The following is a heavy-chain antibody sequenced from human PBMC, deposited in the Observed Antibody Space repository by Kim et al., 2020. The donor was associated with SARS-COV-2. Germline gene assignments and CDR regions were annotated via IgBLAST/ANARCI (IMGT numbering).Heavy chain of an antibody. CDR2: ITGSGSTI. D-gene: IGHD5-18*01. CDR3: ARDKDSNYYRLDV. Sequence: GGSLRLSCAASGFTFSDYYMSWIRQAPGKGLEWVAYITGSGSTIYYADSMKGRFTISRDNAKNSLYLQMNSLRAEDTAVYYCARDKDSNYYRLDVWGQGTTVTVSS. V-gene: IGHV3-11*01. J-gene: IGHJ6*02. CDR1: GFTFSDYY.